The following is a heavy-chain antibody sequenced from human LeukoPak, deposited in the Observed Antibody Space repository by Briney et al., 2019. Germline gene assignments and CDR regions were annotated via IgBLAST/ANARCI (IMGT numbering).Heavy chain of an antibody. CDR1: GYTFTSYD. D-gene: IGHD3-9*01. V-gene: IGHV1-8*01. Sequence: ASVKVSCKASGYTFTSYDINWVRQATGQGLEWMGWMNPNSGNTGYAQKFQGRVTMTRNTSISTAYMELSSLRSDDTAVYYCARASTYYDILTGYSLGDAFDIWGQGTMVTVSS. CDR2: MNPNSGNT. CDR3: ARASTYYDILTGYSLGDAFDI. J-gene: IGHJ3*02.